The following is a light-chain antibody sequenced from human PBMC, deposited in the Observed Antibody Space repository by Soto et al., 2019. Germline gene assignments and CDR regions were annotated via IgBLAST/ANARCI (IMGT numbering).Light chain of an antibody. CDR3: QQRINWPPVT. V-gene: IGKV3-11*01. Sequence: EIVLTQSPATLSLSPGERATLSCRASQSVSSYLACYQQKPGQAPRLLIYDASNRATGIPARFSGSGSGTDFTLTISSLETEDFAVYYCQQRINWPPVTFGGGTKVEIK. CDR2: DAS. J-gene: IGKJ4*01. CDR1: QSVSSY.